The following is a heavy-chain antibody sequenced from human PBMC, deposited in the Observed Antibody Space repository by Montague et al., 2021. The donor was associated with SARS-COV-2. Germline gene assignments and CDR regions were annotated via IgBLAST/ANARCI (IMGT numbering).Heavy chain of an antibody. V-gene: IGHV4-38-2*02. J-gene: IGHJ4*02. D-gene: IGHD3-10*01. CDR3: ARGPQQGYGFRLGSFDS. Sequence: SETRSLTCTVSGYSISSGYYWGWIRRSPGKGLEWIGSIYHSGSTYYNPFIKSRVIMSVDTSKNQFSLKLSSVTAADTAVYYCARGPQQGYGFRLGSFDSWGQGTLVTVSS. CDR1: GYSISSGYY. CDR2: IYHSGST.